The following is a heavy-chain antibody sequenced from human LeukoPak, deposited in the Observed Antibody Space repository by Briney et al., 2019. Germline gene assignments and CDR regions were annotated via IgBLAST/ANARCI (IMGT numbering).Heavy chain of an antibody. CDR1: GGSIGSYY. V-gene: IGHV4-59*01. CDR2: IHYSGST. J-gene: IGHJ4*02. Sequence: SETLSLTCTVSGGSIGSYYWNWIRQAPGKGLEWIGYIHYSGSTNHISSLKSRVTISVDTSKNQYSLKLSSVTAADTAVYYCARDGVAGGFDYWGQGTLVTVSS. CDR3: ARDGVAGGFDY. D-gene: IGHD6-19*01.